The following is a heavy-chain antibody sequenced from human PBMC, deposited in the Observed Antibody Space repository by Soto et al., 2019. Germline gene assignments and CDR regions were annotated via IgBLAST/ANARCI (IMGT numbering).Heavy chain of an antibody. J-gene: IGHJ3*01. D-gene: IGHD3-16*02. CDR2: INHSGST. Sequence: SETLSLTCAVYGGSFSSYYWSWIRQPPGKGLEWIGEINHSGSTNSNPSLKSRVTISVDTSKNQFSLKLSSVTAADTAVHYCARGDYDYIWGSDRPNAFDVWGQGTMVTVSS. V-gene: IGHV4-34*01. CDR1: GGSFSSYY. CDR3: ARGDYDYIWGSDRPNAFDV.